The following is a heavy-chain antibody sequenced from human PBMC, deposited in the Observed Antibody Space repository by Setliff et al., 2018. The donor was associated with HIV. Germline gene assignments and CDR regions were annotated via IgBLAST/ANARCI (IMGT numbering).Heavy chain of an antibody. Sequence: SVKVSCKTSGLTFSRYHLHWVRQAPGQGLECMGLINPSGGTTSYAQRFQGRVTIIADESTSTAYMELTSLRSEDTAVYYCAREEYDRDFWGQGTKVTVS. D-gene: IGHD3-22*01. J-gene: IGHJ3*01. CDR1: GLTFSRYH. V-gene: IGHV1-69*13. CDR3: AREEYDRDF. CDR2: INPSGGTT.